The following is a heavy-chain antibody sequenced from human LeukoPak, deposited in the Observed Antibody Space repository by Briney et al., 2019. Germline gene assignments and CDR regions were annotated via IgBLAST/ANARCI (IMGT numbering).Heavy chain of an antibody. D-gene: IGHD2-2*01. CDR2: ISSSSSYI. V-gene: IGHV3-21*01. J-gene: IGHJ6*03. CDR3: ARDPKPSSRTYYYYMDV. Sequence: GGSLRLSCAASGFTFSSYSMNWVRQAPGKGLEWVSSISSSSSYIYYADSVKGRFTISRDNAKNSLYLQMNSLRAEDTAVYYCARDPKPSSRTYYYYMDVWGKGTTVTVSS. CDR1: GFTFSSYS.